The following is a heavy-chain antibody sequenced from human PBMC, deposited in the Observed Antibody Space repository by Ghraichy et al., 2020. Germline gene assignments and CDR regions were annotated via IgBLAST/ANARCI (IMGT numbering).Heavy chain of an antibody. CDR3: ARGSTVVRFYYYDGMDV. CDR1: GFTFGAYS. D-gene: IGHD4-23*01. CDR2: ITSSSSFK. Sequence: GGSLRLSCVGSGFTFGAYSMNWVRQPPGKRLEWISYITSSSSFKSYADSVKGRFTISRDNAQNSLSLQMSSLTDEDTAVYYCARGSTVVRFYYYDGMDVCGQGTTVT. V-gene: IGHV3-48*02. J-gene: IGHJ6*02.